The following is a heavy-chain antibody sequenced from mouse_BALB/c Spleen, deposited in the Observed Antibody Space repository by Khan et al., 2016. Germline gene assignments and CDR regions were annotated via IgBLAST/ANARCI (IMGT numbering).Heavy chain of an antibody. CDR3: ALDGSWFAY. D-gene: IGHD2-3*01. J-gene: IGHJ3*01. CDR1: GFNFNDYY. Sequence: VQLKQSGAELVRPGASVKLSCKASGFNFNDYYMHWVKQRPEQGLEWIGWIDPESGNTIYDPKFQGKARITADTSSNTAYLQLSSLTSEDTAVYYCALDGSWFAYWGQGTLVTVSA. CDR2: IDPESGNT. V-gene: IGHV14-1*02.